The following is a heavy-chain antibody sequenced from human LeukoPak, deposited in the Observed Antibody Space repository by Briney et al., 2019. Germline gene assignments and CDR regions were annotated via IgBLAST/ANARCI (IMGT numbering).Heavy chain of an antibody. CDR2: ISGSGGST. V-gene: IGHV3-23*01. CDR1: GFTFSSYA. J-gene: IGHJ4*02. CDR3: AKDAPVNIVVVPAANS. Sequence: PGGSLRHSCCASGFTFSSYAMSWVRQAPGKGLEWVSAISGSGGSTYYADSVKGRFTISRDNYKNTLYLQMNSLRAEDTAVYYCAKDAPVNIVVVPAANSWGQGTLVTVSA. D-gene: IGHD2-2*01.